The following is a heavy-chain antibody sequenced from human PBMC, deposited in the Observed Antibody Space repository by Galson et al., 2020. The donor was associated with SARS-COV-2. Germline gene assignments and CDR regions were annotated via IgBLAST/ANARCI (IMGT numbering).Heavy chain of an antibody. D-gene: IGHD6-13*01. CDR3: AAAAYTSSSYVFPYFGS. Sequence: GESLKISCKVSGYTLRDLSIHWVRQAPGKGPEWMGGFDPEDAKTLYAQKFQGRVTMTEDTSKDTAYMELSSLTSEDTAVYYCAAAAYTSSSYVFPYFGSWGQGTLVTVS. J-gene: IGHJ4*02. V-gene: IGHV1-24*01. CDR2: FDPEDAKT. CDR1: GYTLRDLS.